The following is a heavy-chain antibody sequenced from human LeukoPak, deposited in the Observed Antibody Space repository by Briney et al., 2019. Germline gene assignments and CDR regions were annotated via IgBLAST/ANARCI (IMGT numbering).Heavy chain of an antibody. CDR2: ISAYNGNT. CDR3: ARDSRDIVVVVAATWFDP. CDR1: GYTFTSYG. D-gene: IGHD2-15*01. Sequence: ASVKVSCKASGYTFTSYGISWVRQAPGQGLEWMGWISAYNGNTNYAQKLQGRVTMTTDTSTSTAYMELRSLRSDDTAVYYCARDSRDIVVVVAATWFDPWGQGTLVTVSS. J-gene: IGHJ5*02. V-gene: IGHV1-18*01.